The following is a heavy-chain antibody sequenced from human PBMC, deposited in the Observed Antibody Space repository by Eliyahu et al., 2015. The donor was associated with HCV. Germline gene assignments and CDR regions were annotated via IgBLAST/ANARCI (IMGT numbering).Heavy chain of an antibody. CDR2: IKSKTDGGTT. J-gene: IGHJ4*02. D-gene: IGHD3-22*01. Sequence: EVQLVESGGGLVKPGGSLRLSCAASGFTFSNXWMSWVRQAPGKGLEWVGRIKSKTDGGTTDYAAPVKGRFTISRDDSKNTLYLQMNSLKTEDTAVYYCTTLPYYYDSSGYPDYWGQGTLVTVSS. CDR1: GFTFSNXW. CDR3: TTLPYYYDSSGYPDY. V-gene: IGHV3-15*01.